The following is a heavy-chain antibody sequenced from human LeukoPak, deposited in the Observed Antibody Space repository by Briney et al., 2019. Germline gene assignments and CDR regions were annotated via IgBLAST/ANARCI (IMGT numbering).Heavy chain of an antibody. V-gene: IGHV3-23*01. D-gene: IGHD3-3*01. CDR3: AKPTQINYDFWSGYYLFYY. Sequence: GGSLILSCAASGFAFSSYAMSWVRQAPGKGLEWVSAISGSGGSTYYADSVKGRFTISRDNSKNTLYLQMNSLRAEDTAVYYCAKPTQINYDFWSGYYLFYYWGQGTLVTVSS. CDR2: ISGSGGST. J-gene: IGHJ4*02. CDR1: GFAFSSYA.